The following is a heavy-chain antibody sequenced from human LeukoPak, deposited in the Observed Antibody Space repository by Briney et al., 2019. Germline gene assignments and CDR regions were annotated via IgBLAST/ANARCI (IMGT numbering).Heavy chain of an antibody. CDR3: ARALTTLTYEGY. J-gene: IGHJ4*02. CDR2: ISGSNSFI. V-gene: IGHV3-21*01. CDR1: GFTFSSYT. Sequence: GGSLRLSCAASGFTFSSYTMHWIRQAPGKGLEWVLSISGSNSFIFYADSVKGRFTVSRDNAKDSLYLQMNSLRAEDTAVYYCARALTTLTYEGYWGQGTLVTVSS. D-gene: IGHD1-1*01.